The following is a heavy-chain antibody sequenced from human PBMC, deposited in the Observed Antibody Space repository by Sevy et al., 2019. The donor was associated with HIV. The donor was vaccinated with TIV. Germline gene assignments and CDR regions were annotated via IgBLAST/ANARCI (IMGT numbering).Heavy chain of an antibody. CDR3: ARSYGVYGYYYYGMDV. D-gene: IGHD4-17*01. CDR1: GYTFTGYC. J-gene: IGHJ6*02. CDR2: INPNSGGT. V-gene: IGHV1-2*06. Sequence: ASVKVSCKASGYTFTGYCMHWVRQAPGKGLEWMGRINPNSGGTNYAQKFQGRVTMTRDTSISTAYMELSRLRSDDTAVYYCARSYGVYGYYYYGMDVWGQGTTVTVSS.